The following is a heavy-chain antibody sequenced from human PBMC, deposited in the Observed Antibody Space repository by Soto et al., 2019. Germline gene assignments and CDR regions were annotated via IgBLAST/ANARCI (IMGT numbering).Heavy chain of an antibody. CDR3: ARGFDYSSCPNDY. Sequence: SQTLSLTCVISGDSVSSNSAAWNWIRQSPSGGLEWLGRTYYRSKWYNDYAVSVKGRITINPDTTKNQFSLQLNSVTPEDTAVHFCARGFDYSSCPNDYWGQGTLVTVSS. CDR1: GDSVSSNSAA. D-gene: IGHD6-19*01. CDR2: TYYRSKWYN. J-gene: IGHJ4*02. V-gene: IGHV6-1*01.